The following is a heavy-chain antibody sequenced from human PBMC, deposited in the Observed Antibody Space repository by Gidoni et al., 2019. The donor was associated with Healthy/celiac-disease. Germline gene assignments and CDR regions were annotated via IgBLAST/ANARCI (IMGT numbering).Heavy chain of an antibody. V-gene: IGHV4-39*01. D-gene: IGHD6-25*01. CDR3: ARHAGATIAIGEYYFDY. CDR2: IYYGGST. Sequence: QLPLQESGPGLVKPSETPSPTCTVPGGSISSSSYYWGWIRQPPGKGLEWIGSIYYGGSTYYNPSLKSRVTISVDTSKNQFSLKLSSVTAADTAVYYCARHAGATIAIGEYYFDYWGQGTLVTVSS. CDR1: GGSISSSSYY. J-gene: IGHJ4*02.